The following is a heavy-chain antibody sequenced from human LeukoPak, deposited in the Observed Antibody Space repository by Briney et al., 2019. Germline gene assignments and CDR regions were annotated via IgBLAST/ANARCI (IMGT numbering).Heavy chain of an antibody. D-gene: IGHD3-10*01. J-gene: IGHJ5*02. CDR2: IFRGDDT. V-gene: IGHV3-66*04. Sequence: PGGSLRLSCAASGFIVSQNYMSWVRQAPGKGLEWVSVIFRGDDTNYADSVKGRFTIFRDNSKNTLYLQMNSLTAEDTAVYYCARHVWFGEHNGHENWFDPWGQGTLVIVSS. CDR1: GFIVSQNY. CDR3: ARHVWFGEHNGHENWFDP.